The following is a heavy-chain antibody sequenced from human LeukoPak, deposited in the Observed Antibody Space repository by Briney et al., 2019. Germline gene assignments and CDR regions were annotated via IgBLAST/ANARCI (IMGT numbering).Heavy chain of an antibody. D-gene: IGHD2-15*01. J-gene: IGHJ4*02. CDR3: AKDPMAAAGVYYFDY. CDR1: GFPFDTYG. Sequence: GGSLRLSCAASGFPFDTYGMHWVRQAPGKGLEWVAVIWHDGDKNYYSDSVKGRFTASSDNSKNMLFLQMNSLRAEDTAVYYCAKDPMAAAGVYYFDYWGQGTLVTVSS. CDR2: IWHDGDKN. V-gene: IGHV3-33*06.